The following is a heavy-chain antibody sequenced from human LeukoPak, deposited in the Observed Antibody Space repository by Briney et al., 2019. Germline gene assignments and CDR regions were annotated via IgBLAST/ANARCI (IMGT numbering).Heavy chain of an antibody. J-gene: IGHJ4*02. D-gene: IGHD4-17*01. CDR3: ARLRGVTNYYFDY. Sequence: PSETLSLTCAVSGYSIISAYYWGWIRPPPGKGLEWIGIFYYSGSTHYNPPLKSRVTISVDTSKNQFSLKLSSVTAADTAVYYCARLRGVTNYYFDYWGQGTLVTVSS. CDR1: GYSIISAYY. CDR2: FYYSGST. V-gene: IGHV4-38-2*01.